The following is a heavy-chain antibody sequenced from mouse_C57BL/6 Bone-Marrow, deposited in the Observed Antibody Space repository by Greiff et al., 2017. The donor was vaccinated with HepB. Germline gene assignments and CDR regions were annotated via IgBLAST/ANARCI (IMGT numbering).Heavy chain of an antibody. D-gene: IGHD3-1*01. J-gene: IGHJ4*01. V-gene: IGHV5-6*02. CDR2: ISSGGSYT. CDR1: GFTFSSYG. CDR3: ARRGLYYYAMDY. Sequence: EVKLVESGGDLVKPGGSLKLSCAASGFTFSSYGMSWVRQTPDKRLEWVATISSGGSYTYYPDSVKGRFTISRDTAKNTLYLQMSSLKSEDTAMYYCARRGLYYYAMDYWGQGTSVTVSS.